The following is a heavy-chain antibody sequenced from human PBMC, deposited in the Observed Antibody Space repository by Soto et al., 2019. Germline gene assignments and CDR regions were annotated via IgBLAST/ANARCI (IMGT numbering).Heavy chain of an antibody. V-gene: IGHV3-7*01. Sequence: GGSLRLSCAASGFTFSSYWMSWVRQAPGKGLEWVANIKQDGSEKYYVDSVKGRFTISRDNAKNSLYLQMNSLRAEDTAVYYCAREEKVPSSSSWYGYYYYYMDVWGKGTTVTVSS. CDR2: IKQDGSEK. CDR1: GFTFSSYW. D-gene: IGHD6-13*01. J-gene: IGHJ6*03. CDR3: AREEKVPSSSSWYGYYYYYMDV.